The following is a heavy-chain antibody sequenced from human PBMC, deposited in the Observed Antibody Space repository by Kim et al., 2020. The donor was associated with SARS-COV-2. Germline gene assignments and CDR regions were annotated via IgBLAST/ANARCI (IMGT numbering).Heavy chain of an antibody. Sequence: THYTPSLQSRVTISEDTSKNQFSLKLSSVTAADTAVYYCAREGGQRDFSYWGQGTLVTVSS. V-gene: IGHV4-59*01. D-gene: IGHD6-25*01. CDR3: AREGGQRDFSY. J-gene: IGHJ4*02. CDR2: T.